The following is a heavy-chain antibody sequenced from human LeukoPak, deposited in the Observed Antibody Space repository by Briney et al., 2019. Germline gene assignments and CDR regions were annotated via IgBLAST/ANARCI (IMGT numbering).Heavy chain of an antibody. CDR1: GGSISSDY. J-gene: IGHJ4*02. CDR3: ATIAVAGNEGY. V-gene: IGHV4-59*08. CDR2: IFYTGST. D-gene: IGHD6-19*01. Sequence: SETLSLTCTVSGGSISSDYWSWIRQPPGKGLEWIGYIFYTGSTNYNPSLKGRVTISVDTSKNQFSLRLSSVTAADTAVYYCATIAVAGNEGYWGQGTLVTVSS.